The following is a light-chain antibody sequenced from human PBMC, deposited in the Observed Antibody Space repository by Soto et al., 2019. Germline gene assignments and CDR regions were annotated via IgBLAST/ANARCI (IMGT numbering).Light chain of an antibody. CDR1: QSISSR. J-gene: IGKJ1*01. CDR3: QQYNSFSVT. Sequence: DIQMTQSPSTLSASVGDRVTITCRASQSISSRLAWYQQKPGKAPKLLIYKASSLEGGVPSRFSGSGSGTEFTLTISSLQPDDFATYYCQQYNSFSVTFGQGTKVDI. V-gene: IGKV1-5*03. CDR2: KAS.